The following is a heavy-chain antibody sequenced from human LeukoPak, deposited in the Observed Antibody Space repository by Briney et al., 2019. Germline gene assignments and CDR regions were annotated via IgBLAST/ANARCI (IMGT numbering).Heavy chain of an antibody. CDR3: AREFQWLVGTPGWFDP. V-gene: IGHV4-34*01. CDR2: INHFGST. CDR1: GGSFIGYY. Sequence: PSETLSLTCAVYGGSFIGYYWSWIRQPPGKGLEWIGEINHFGSTNYNPSLKSRVTISIDTSKNQFSLKLSSVTPEDTAVYYCAREFQWLVGTPGWFDPWGQGTLVTVSS. D-gene: IGHD6-19*01. J-gene: IGHJ5*02.